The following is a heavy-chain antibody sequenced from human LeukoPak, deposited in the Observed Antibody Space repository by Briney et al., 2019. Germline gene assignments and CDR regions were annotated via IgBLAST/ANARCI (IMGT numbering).Heavy chain of an antibody. CDR1: GGTFSSYA. D-gene: IGHD3-22*01. J-gene: IGHJ3*02. CDR2: IIPILGIA. CDR3: ARDYYDSSGGSGAFDI. Sequence: GASVKVSCKASGGTFSSYAISWVRQAPGQGLEWMGRIIPILGIANYAQKFQGRVTITADKSTSTAYMELSSLRSEGTAVYYCARDYYDSSGGSGAFDIWGQGTMVTVSS. V-gene: IGHV1-69*04.